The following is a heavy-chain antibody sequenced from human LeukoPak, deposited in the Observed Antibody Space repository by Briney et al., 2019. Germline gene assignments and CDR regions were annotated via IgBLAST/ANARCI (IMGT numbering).Heavy chain of an antibody. CDR3: ARGLGYCSGGSCYYYYYGMDV. J-gene: IGHJ6*02. Sequence: SETLSLTCTVSGGSISSGGYYWSWIRQPPGKGLEWIGEINHSGSTNYNPSLKSRVTISVDTSKNQFSLKLSSVTAADTAVYYCARGLGYCSGGSCYYYYYGMDVWGQGTTVTVSS. D-gene: IGHD2-15*01. V-gene: IGHV4-39*07. CDR1: GGSISSGGYY. CDR2: INHSGST.